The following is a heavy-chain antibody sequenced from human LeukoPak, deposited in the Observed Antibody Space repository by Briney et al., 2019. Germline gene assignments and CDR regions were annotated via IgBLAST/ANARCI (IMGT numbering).Heavy chain of an antibody. CDR1: GFTLSSYW. CDR2: IKQDGSES. CDR3: ARLQYSFLYGSGSYGVDY. V-gene: IGHV3-7*01. Sequence: GGSLRLSCAASGFTLSSYWMSWVRQAPGNGLGWVANIKQDGSESYYVDSVKGRFTISRDNAKNSLYLQLNSLRAEDTAVYYCARLQYSFLYGSGSYGVDYWGQGTLVTVSS. J-gene: IGHJ4*02. D-gene: IGHD3-10*01.